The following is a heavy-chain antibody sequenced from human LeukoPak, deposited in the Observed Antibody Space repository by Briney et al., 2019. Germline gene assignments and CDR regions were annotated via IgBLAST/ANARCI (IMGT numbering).Heavy chain of an antibody. J-gene: IGHJ4*02. Sequence: SETLSLTCTVSGGSISSYYWSWIRQPPGKGLEWIGYIYYSGSTNYNPSLKSRVTISVDTSKNQFSLKLSSVTAADTAVYYCASETTGGTYFDYWGQGTLVTVSS. CDR3: ASETTGGTYFDY. V-gene: IGHV4-59*01. D-gene: IGHD4-17*01. CDR2: IYYSGST. CDR1: GGSISSYY.